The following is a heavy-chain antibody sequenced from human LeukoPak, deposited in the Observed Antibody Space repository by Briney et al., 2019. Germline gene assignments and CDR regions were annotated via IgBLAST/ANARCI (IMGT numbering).Heavy chain of an antibody. CDR1: GGSISSGSYY. CDR3: ARAFVVGWFDP. D-gene: IGHD2-21*01. V-gene: IGHV4-61*02. J-gene: IGHJ5*02. Sequence: SQTLSLTCTVSGGSISSGSYYWSWIRQPAGKGLEWIGRIYTSGSTNYNPSLKSRVTISVDKSKNQFSLKLSSVTAADTAVYYCARAFVVGWFDPWGQGTLVTVSS. CDR2: IYTSGST.